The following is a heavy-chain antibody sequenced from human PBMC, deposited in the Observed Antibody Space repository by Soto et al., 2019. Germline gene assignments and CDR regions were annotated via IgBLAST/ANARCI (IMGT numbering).Heavy chain of an antibody. CDR2: IIPIFGTA. V-gene: IGHV1-69*01. Sequence: QGQLVQSGAEVKNPGSSVKVSCKASGGTFSSYAISWVRQAPGQGREWWGGIIPIFGTANYAQKFQGRVTITADEATSTAYMELRSLRSEDTAVYSCARGGAPYYYDSSGYYYDYWGQGTLVTVAS. CDR3: ARGGAPYYYDSSGYYYDY. CDR1: GGTFSSYA. J-gene: IGHJ4*02. D-gene: IGHD3-22*01.